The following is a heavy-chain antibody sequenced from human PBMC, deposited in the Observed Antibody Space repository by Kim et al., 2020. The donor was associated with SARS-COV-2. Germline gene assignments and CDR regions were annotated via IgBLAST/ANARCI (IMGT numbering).Heavy chain of an antibody. CDR1: GYNFSTYW. J-gene: IGHJ3*02. D-gene: IGHD3-10*01. CDR3: ARHTGSGSYHGALDI. Sequence: GESLKISCKSFGYNFSTYWIAWVRQMPGTGLEWLGIIYGSDSDIRYNPSFQDQVTVSADKSISTAYLQWSSLKASDTAVYYCARHTGSGSYHGALDIWGQGTLVTVSS. CDR2: IYGSDSDI. V-gene: IGHV5-51*01.